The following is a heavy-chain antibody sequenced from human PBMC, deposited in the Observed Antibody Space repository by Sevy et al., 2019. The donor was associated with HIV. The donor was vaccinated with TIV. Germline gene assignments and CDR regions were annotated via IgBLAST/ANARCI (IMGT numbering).Heavy chain of an antibody. D-gene: IGHD1-26*01. V-gene: IGHV3-23*01. J-gene: IGHJ3*02. Sequence: GGSLRLSCAASGFTFSSYAMSWVRQAPGKGLEWVSAISGSGGSTYYADSVKGRFTISRDNSKNTLYLQMNSLRAEDTAVYYCAKVYRLSESYFGDDAFDIWGQGTMVTVSS. CDR2: ISGSGGST. CDR3: AKVYRLSESYFGDDAFDI. CDR1: GFTFSSYA.